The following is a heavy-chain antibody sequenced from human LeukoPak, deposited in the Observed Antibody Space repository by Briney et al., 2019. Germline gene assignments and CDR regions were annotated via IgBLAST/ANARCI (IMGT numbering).Heavy chain of an antibody. D-gene: IGHD2-2*01. V-gene: IGHV3-21*04. CDR3: ARGYPGYCSSTSCYGHNWFDP. J-gene: IGHJ5*02. CDR2: ISSSSSYI. CDR1: GFKFSSYS. Sequence: GGSLRLSCAASGFKFSSYSMKWVRQAPGKGLEWVSFISSSSSYIYYADSLKGRFTISRDNAKNSLYLQMNSLRAEDTAVYYCARGYPGYCSSTSCYGHNWFDPWGQGTLVTVSS.